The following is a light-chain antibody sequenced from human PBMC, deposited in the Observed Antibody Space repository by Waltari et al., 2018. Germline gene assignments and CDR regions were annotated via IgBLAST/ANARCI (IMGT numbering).Light chain of an antibody. V-gene: IGLV3-1*01. CDR1: KLGDKY. CDR2: QAS. CDR3: QAWDSSVV. J-gene: IGLJ2*01. Sequence: SYELTQPPSVSVSPGQTASITCSGDKLGDKYACWYQQKPGQSPGLVIYQASKRPSGIPERFSGSNSGNTATLTISGTQAMDEADYYCQAWDSSVVFGGGTKLTVL.